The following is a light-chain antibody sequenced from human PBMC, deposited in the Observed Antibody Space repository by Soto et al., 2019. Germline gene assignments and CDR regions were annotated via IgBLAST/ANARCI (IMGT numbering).Light chain of an antibody. CDR1: SSDVGGYNY. CDR2: DVS. CDR3: SSYTTSNSRQIV. J-gene: IGLJ1*01. Sequence: QSVLTQPASVSGSPGQSITISCTGTSSDVGGYNYVSWYQHHPGKAPKLMIFDVSNRPSGVSNRFSGSESGNTASLTISGLQPEDEADNYCSSYTTSNSRQIVFGTGTKVTVL. V-gene: IGLV2-14*03.